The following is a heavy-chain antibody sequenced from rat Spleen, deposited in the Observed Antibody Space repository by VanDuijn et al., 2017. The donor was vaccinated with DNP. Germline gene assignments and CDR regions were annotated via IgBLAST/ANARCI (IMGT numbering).Heavy chain of an antibody. D-gene: IGHD1-1*01. CDR2: INYDGCSI. CDR1: GFTFSDYG. Sequence: EVQLVESGGGLVQPGRSMKLACAASGFTFSDYGMAWVLQAPTKGLEWVASINYDGCSIYYRDSVKGRFTISKDNAKNTLYLQIESLRSEDTATYYCAIYFNSGDDWFAYWGQGTLVTVSS. V-gene: IGHV5-20*01. CDR3: AIYFNSGDDWFAY. J-gene: IGHJ3*01.